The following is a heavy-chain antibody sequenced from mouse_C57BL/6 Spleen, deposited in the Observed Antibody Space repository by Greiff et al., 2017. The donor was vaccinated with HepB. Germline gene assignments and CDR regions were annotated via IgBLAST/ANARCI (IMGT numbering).Heavy chain of an antibody. J-gene: IGHJ2*01. CDR2: INPNNGGT. CDR3: ARRWFDY. D-gene: IGHD1-1*02. CDR1: GYTFTDYN. V-gene: IGHV1-18*01. Sequence: VQLKESGPELVKPGDSVKIPCKASGYTFTDYNMDWVKQSHGKSLEWIGDINPNNGGTIYNQKFKGKATLTVDKSSSTAYMELRSLTSEDTAVYYCARRWFDYWGQGTTLTVSS.